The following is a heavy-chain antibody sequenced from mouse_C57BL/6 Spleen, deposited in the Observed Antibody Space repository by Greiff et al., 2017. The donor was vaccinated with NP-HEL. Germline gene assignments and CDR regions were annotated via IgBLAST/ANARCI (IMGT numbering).Heavy chain of an antibody. CDR3: ARDDYDVGNYYAMDY. Sequence: AASGVDFSRYWMSWVRRAPVKGLEWIGEINPDSSTINYAPSLKDKFIISRDNAKNTLYLQMSKVRSEDTALYYCARDDYDVGNYYAMDYWGQGTSVTVSS. D-gene: IGHD2-4*01. CDR1: GVDFSRYW. CDR2: INPDSSTI. V-gene: IGHV4-1*01. J-gene: IGHJ4*01.